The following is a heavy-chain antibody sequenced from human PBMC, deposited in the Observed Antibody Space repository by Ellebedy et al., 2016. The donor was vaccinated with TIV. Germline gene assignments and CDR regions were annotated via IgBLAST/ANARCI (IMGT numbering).Heavy chain of an antibody. CDR3: VRGGLIAAAGEYYYGMDV. CDR2: ISAYNGNT. CDR1: GYTFTSYG. J-gene: IGHJ6*02. D-gene: IGHD6-13*01. Sequence: AASVKVSCKASGYTFTSYGISWVRQAPGQGLEWMGWISAYNGNTNYAQKLQGRVTMTTDTSTSTAYMELRSLRSDDTAVYYCVRGGLIAAAGEYYYGMDVWGQGTTVTVSS. V-gene: IGHV1-18*01.